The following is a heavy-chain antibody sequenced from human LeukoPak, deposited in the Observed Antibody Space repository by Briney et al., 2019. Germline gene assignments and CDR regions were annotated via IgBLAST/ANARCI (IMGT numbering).Heavy chain of an antibody. V-gene: IGHV4-30-2*01. CDR3: ARDGSWAPLDY. Sequence: SETLSLTCTVSGGSISSGGYYWSWIRQPPGKGLEWIGYIYHSGSTYYNPSLKSRVTISVDRSKNQFSLKLSSVTAADTAVYYCARDGSWAPLDYWGQGTLVTVSS. CDR2: IYHSGST. CDR1: GGSISSGGYY. D-gene: IGHD5-12*01. J-gene: IGHJ4*02.